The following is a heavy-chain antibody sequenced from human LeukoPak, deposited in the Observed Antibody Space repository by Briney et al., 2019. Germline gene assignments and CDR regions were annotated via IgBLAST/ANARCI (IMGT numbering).Heavy chain of an antibody. CDR3: ASLSGAVAGRDPFDY. CDR2: ISTSSIYI. J-gene: IGHJ4*02. Sequence: GGSLRLSWAASGLTFSRNSMNWVRQAQGKGLEWVSSISTSSIYIYYADSVKGRFTISRDNAKNSLYLQMNSLRAEDTAVYYCASLSGAVAGRDPFDYWGQGTLVTVSS. D-gene: IGHD6-19*01. CDR1: GLTFSRNS. V-gene: IGHV3-21*01.